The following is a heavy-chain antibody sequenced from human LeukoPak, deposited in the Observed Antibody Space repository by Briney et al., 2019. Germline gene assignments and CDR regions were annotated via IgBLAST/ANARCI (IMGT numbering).Heavy chain of an antibody. J-gene: IGHJ4*02. CDR1: GCTFSSYC. CDR3: ARSGVGATNDY. Sequence: PGGSLRLSCAACGCTFSSYCMNWVRQAPGKGLEWVSSISSCSSYIYYADSVKGRFTISRDNAKNSLYLQMNSLRAEDTAVYYCARSGVGATNDYWGQGTLVTVSS. D-gene: IGHD1-26*01. CDR2: ISSCSSYI. V-gene: IGHV3-21*01.